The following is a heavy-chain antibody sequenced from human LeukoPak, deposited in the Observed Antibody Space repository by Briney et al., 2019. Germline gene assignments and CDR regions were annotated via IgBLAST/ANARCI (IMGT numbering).Heavy chain of an antibody. Sequence: GRSLRLSCVASGFTFDDYAMHWVRQAPGKGLEWVSGISWDSYRIGYADSVKGRFTISRDNAKNSLYLQMNSLRTEDTALYYCAKVGGAYYYDSSGYPFDYWGQGTLVPVSS. CDR1: GFTFDDYA. V-gene: IGHV3-9*01. J-gene: IGHJ4*02. D-gene: IGHD3-22*01. CDR3: AKVGGAYYYDSSGYPFDY. CDR2: ISWDSYRI.